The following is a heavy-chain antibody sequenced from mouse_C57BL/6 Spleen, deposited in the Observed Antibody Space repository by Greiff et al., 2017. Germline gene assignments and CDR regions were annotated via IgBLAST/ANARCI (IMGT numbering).Heavy chain of an antibody. CDR3: ARRPHYYGYAMDY. Sequence: QVQLQQPGAELVKPGASVKLSCKASGYTFTSYWMQWVKQRPGQGLEWIGEIDPSDSYTNYNQKFKGKATLTVDTSSSTAYMQLSSLTSEYSAVYYCARRPHYYGYAMDYSGQGTSVSVSS. V-gene: IGHV1-50*01. CDR1: GYTFTSYW. D-gene: IGHD1-2*01. CDR2: IDPSDSYT. J-gene: IGHJ4*01.